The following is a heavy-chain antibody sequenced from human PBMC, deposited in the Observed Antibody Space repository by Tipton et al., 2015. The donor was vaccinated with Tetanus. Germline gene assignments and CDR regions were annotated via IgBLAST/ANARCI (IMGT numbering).Heavy chain of an antibody. Sequence: LRLSCTVSGGSISSSSYYWGWIRQPPGKGLEWIGSIYYSGSTYYNPSLKSRVTISVDTSKNQFSLNLNSVTAADTAVYYCARHKDYYFYVMDVWGQGTTVTVSS. CDR3: ARHKDYYFYVMDV. CDR2: IYYSGST. J-gene: IGHJ6*02. CDR1: GGSISSSSYY. V-gene: IGHV4-39*01.